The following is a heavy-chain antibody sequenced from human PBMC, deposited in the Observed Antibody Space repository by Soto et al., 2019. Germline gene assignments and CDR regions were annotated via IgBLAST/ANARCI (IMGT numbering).Heavy chain of an antibody. V-gene: IGHV4-30-4*01. CDR2: IYYSGST. CDR3: ARGREDDYVWGSYRSYCYYYGMDV. J-gene: IGHJ6*02. Sequence: SETLSLTCTVSGGSISSGDYYWSWIRQPPGKGLEWIGYIYYSGSTYYNPSLKSRVTISVDTSKNQFSLKLSSVTAADTAVYYCARGREDDYVWGSYRSYCYYYGMDVWGQGTTVTVSS. D-gene: IGHD3-16*02. CDR1: GGSISSGDYY.